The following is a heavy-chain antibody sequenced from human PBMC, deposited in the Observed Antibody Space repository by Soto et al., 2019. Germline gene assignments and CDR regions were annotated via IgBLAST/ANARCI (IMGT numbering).Heavy chain of an antibody. CDR3: AVTIFGVVTRY. J-gene: IGHJ4*02. CDR1: GFTFSSYG. CDR2: IWYDGSNK. Sequence: QVQLVESGGGVVQPGRSLRLSCAASGFTFSSYGMHWVRQAPGKGLEWVAVIWYDGSNKYYADSVKGRFTISRDNSKNTLYLQMSSLRAEDTAVYYCAVTIFGVVTRYWGQGTLVTVSS. V-gene: IGHV3-33*01. D-gene: IGHD3-3*01.